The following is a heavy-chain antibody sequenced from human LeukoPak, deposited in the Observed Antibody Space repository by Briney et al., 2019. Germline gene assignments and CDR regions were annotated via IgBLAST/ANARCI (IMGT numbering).Heavy chain of an antibody. J-gene: IGHJ4*02. CDR1: GGSISSSSYY. Sequence: SETLSLTCTVSGGSISSSSYYWGWIRQPPGKGLEWIGSIYYSGSTYYNPSLKSRVTISVDTSKNQFSLKLSSVTAADTAVYYCAPQKSYYYDSSGYYFAGYFDYWGQGTLVTVSS. V-gene: IGHV4-39*07. D-gene: IGHD3-22*01. CDR3: APQKSYYYDSSGYYFAGYFDY. CDR2: IYYSGST.